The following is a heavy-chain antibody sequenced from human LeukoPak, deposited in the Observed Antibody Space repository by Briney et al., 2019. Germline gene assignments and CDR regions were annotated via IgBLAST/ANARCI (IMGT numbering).Heavy chain of an antibody. D-gene: IGHD3-10*01. Sequence: SETLSLTCAASGLTFSGYAWSWIRQPPGKGLEWIGEINHSGSTNYNPSLKSRVTITVDTPQNQFSLKLSSVTAADTTVYYCARGPRSYGSGSYYNWGQGTLVTVSS. CDR2: INHSGST. J-gene: IGHJ4*02. CDR1: GLTFSGYA. CDR3: ARGPRSYGSGSYYN. V-gene: IGHV4-34*01.